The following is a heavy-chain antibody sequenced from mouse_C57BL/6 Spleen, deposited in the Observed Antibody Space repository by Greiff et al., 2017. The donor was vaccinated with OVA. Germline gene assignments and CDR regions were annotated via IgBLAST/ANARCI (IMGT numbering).Heavy chain of an antibody. CDR1: GYAFSSSW. J-gene: IGHJ4*01. D-gene: IGHD1-1*01. V-gene: IGHV1-82*01. Sequence: QVQLKESGPELVKPGASVKISCKASGYAFSSSWMNWVKQRPGKGLEWIGRIYPGDGDTNYNGKFKGKATLTADKSSSTAYMQLSSLTSEDSAVYFCARGTTVVENAMDYWGQGTSVTVSS. CDR3: ARGTTVVENAMDY. CDR2: IYPGDGDT.